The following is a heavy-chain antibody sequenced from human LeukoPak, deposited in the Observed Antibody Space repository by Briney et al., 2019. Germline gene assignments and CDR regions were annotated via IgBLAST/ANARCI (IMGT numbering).Heavy chain of an antibody. J-gene: IGHJ3*02. Sequence: GSLRLSCVASGFTFSRYAMLWIRQPPGRGLEWIGEINHSGSTNYNPSLKHRVTKSVDTAKNQSFLKQIAVTAAERAVYYCAGPLGRGHWRAFDIWGEGTMVTVSS. D-gene: IGHD3-16*01. CDR3: AGPLGRGHWRAFDI. CDR1: GFTFSRYA. V-gene: IGHV4-34*08. CDR2: INHSGST.